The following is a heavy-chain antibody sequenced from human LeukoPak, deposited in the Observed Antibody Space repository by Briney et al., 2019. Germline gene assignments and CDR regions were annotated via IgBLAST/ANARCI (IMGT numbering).Heavy chain of an antibody. J-gene: IGHJ4*02. V-gene: IGHV4-59*01. CDR3: ARSERYNSGWYFYFDY. Sequence: SETLSLTCTVSVGSISTYYWSWIRQPPGKGLEWIGYIYYSGSSNYNPSLKSRVTISVDTSKNQFSLNLSSVTAADTAVYYCARSERYNSGWYFYFDYWGQGTLVTVSS. CDR2: IYYSGSS. CDR1: VGSISTYY. D-gene: IGHD6-19*01.